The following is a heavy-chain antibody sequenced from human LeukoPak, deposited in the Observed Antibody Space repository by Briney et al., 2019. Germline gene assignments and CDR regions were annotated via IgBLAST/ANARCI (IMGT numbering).Heavy chain of an antibody. CDR1: GGSISSGGYS. Sequence: SETLSLTCAVFGGSISSGGYSWTWIRQSPGKGLEWIGYIYHSGTTYFNPSLNSRVTMSVDRSKNQFSLRLNSVTAADTAVYYCARWGGYTAIDYWGQGTLVTVSS. CDR3: ARWGGYTAIDY. J-gene: IGHJ4*02. D-gene: IGHD5-18*01. V-gene: IGHV4-30-2*06. CDR2: IYHSGTT.